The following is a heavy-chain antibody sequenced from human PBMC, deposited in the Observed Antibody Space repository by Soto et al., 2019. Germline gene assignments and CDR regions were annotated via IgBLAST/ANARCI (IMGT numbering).Heavy chain of an antibody. Sequence: SETLCLTCAVSGGSISSTNWWSWVRQPPGKGLEWIGEIHHGGNTNYNPSLKSRVTISVDKSKNQFSLKLNSVTAADTAVYYCARPLGSSWSFDPWGQGTLVTVSS. D-gene: IGHD6-13*01. V-gene: IGHV4-4*02. CDR1: GGSISSTNW. J-gene: IGHJ5*02. CDR3: ARPLGSSWSFDP. CDR2: IHHGGNT.